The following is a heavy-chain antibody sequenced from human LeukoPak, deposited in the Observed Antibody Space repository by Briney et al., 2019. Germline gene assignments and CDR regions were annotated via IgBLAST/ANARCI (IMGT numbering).Heavy chain of an antibody. J-gene: IGHJ4*02. CDR1: GGSLSGNH. CDR2: IHHSGRI. D-gene: IGHD1-26*01. V-gene: IGHV4-34*01. Sequence: SSETLSLTCAVYGGSLSGNHWTWIRQPPGKGLEWIGEIHHSGRINYNPSLKSRVTMSVDTSKTQFSLRLSSVTAADTAVYFCASIPSGGRGFDYWGQGTLVTVSS. CDR3: ASIPSGGRGFDY.